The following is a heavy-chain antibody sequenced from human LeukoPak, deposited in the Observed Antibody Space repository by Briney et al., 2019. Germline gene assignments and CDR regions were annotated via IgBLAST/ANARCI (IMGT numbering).Heavy chain of an antibody. Sequence: GASVKVSCKASGYTFTSYDINWVRQATGQGLEWMGWMNPNSGNTGYAQKLQGRVTMTRNTSISTAYMELSSLRSEDTAVYYCARVSNSALDFDYWGQGTLVTVSS. CDR1: GYTFTSYD. CDR3: ARVSNSALDFDY. J-gene: IGHJ4*02. D-gene: IGHD2/OR15-2a*01. CDR2: MNPNSGNT. V-gene: IGHV1-8*01.